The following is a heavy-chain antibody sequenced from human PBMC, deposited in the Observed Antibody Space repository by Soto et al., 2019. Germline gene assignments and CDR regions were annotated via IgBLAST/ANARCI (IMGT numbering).Heavy chain of an antibody. CDR3: AKDDGSGTSAYYYYYMDV. CDR2: ISWNSGSI. J-gene: IGHJ6*03. CDR1: GFTFDDYA. D-gene: IGHD3-10*01. V-gene: IGHV3-9*01. Sequence: GGSLRLSCAASGFTFDDYAMHWVRQAPGKGLEWVSGISWNSGSIGYADSVKGRFTISRDNAKNSLYLQMNSLRAEDTALYYCAKDDGSGTSAYYYYYMDVWGKGTTVTVSS.